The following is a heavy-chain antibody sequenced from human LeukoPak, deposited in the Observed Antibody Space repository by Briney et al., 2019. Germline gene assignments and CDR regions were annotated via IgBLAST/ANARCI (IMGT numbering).Heavy chain of an antibody. CDR1: GGTFSSYA. V-gene: IGHV1-69*05. CDR2: IIPIFGTA. Sequence: ASVKVSCKASGGTFSSYAISWVRQAPGQGLEWVGGIIPIFGTANYAQKFQGRVTITTDESTSTAYMELSSLRSEDTAVYYCARDYYDSTYYYYYMDVWGKGTTVNVSS. D-gene: IGHD3-22*01. J-gene: IGHJ6*03. CDR3: ARDYYDSTYYYYYMDV.